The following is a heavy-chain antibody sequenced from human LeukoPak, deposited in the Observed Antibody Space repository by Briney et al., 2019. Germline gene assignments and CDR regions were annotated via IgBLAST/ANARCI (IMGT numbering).Heavy chain of an antibody. V-gene: IGHV3-23*01. D-gene: IGHD4-17*01. Sequence: GGSLRLSRAASEFDFSSHTMTWVRQAPGKGLEWVSAISISGSKTYYADSVKGRFTISRDNSKNTLYLQMNSLRAEDTAVYYCANEIRPNDYWGQGTQVTVSS. J-gene: IGHJ4*02. CDR1: EFDFSSHT. CDR2: ISISGSKT. CDR3: ANEIRPNDY.